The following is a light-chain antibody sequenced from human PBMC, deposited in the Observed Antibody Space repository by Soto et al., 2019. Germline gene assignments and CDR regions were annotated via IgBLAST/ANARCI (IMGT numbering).Light chain of an antibody. CDR2: AVS. CDR3: SSYTTSSTWV. J-gene: IGLJ3*02. Sequence: QSALTQPASVSGSPGQSITISCTGTSSDVGGYNYVSWYQQHPGKAPKFMIYAVSNRPSGVSNRFSGSKSGNTASLTISGLRAEDEADYYCSSYTTSSTWVFGGGTKLTVL. V-gene: IGLV2-14*01. CDR1: SSDVGGYNY.